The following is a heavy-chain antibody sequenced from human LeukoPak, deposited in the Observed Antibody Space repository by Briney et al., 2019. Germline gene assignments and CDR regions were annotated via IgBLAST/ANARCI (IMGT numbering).Heavy chain of an antibody. V-gene: IGHV3-21*03. CDR1: GFTFSSYS. CDR2: ISSSSSYI. D-gene: IGHD2-21*01. J-gene: IGHJ4*02. CDR3: TTDPLWSYYFDY. Sequence: GGSLRLSCAASGFTFSSYSMNWVRQAPGKGLEWVSSISSSSSYIYYADSVKGRFTISRDNAKNSLYLQMNSLKTEDTAVYYCTTDPLWSYYFDYWGQGTLVTVSS.